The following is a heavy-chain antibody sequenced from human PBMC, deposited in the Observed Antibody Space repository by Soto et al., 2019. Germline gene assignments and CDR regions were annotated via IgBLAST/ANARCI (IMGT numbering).Heavy chain of an antibody. CDR1: GYTFPSYY. CDR3: ASRGGEGYDFWSGYYTGLDYYYYGMDV. V-gene: IGHV1-46*01. J-gene: IGHJ6*02. Sequence: ASAQVSCKASGYTFPSYYMHWVRQAPRQGLEWMGIINPSGGSTSYAQKFQGRVTMTRDTSTSTVYMELSSLRSEDTAVYYCASRGGEGYDFWSGYYTGLDYYYYGMDVWGQGTTVTVSS. CDR2: INPSGGST. D-gene: IGHD3-3*01.